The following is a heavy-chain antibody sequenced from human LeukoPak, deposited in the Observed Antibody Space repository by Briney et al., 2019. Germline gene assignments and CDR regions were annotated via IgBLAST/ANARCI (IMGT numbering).Heavy chain of an antibody. D-gene: IGHD3-10*01. J-gene: IGHJ4*02. V-gene: IGHV4-59*01. CDR1: GGSISSYY. Sequence: SETLSLTCTVSGGSISSYYWSWIRQPPGKGLEWIGYIYYSGSTNYNPSLKSRVTISVDTSKNQFSLKLSSVTAADTAVYYCARVGAMVRGVNSAYYFDYWAREPWSPSPQ. CDR3: ARVGAMVRGVNSAYYFDY. CDR2: IYYSGST.